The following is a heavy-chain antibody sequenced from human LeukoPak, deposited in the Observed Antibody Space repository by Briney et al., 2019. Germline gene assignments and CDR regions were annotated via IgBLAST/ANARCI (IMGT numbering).Heavy chain of an antibody. CDR3: TRGSSFDGYCSAGACDAGYYDS. Sequence: SETLSLTCAVYGESFSAYFWNWIRQAPGKPLEYIGEINHRGSSHYNPSLKTRVTLSVDTSKNQFSLKMTSVTAADTAVYFCTRGSSFDGYCSAGACDAGYYDSWGQGTPVTVSS. CDR1: GESFSAYF. J-gene: IGHJ4*02. CDR2: INHRGSS. V-gene: IGHV4-34*01. D-gene: IGHD2-15*01.